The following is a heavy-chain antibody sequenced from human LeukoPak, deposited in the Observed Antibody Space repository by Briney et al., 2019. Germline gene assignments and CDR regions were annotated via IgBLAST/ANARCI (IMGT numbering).Heavy chain of an antibody. V-gene: IGHV1-2*02. CDR1: GYTFTGYY. J-gene: IGHJ6*03. CDR3: ARDYGDPLSYYYYMDV. D-gene: IGHD4-17*01. CDR2: INPNSGGT. Sequence: ASVKVSCKASGYTFTGYYMHWVRQAPGQGLEWMGWINPNSGGTKYAQKFQGRVTMTRDTSTSTVYMELSSLRSEDTAVYYCARDYGDPLSYYYYMDVWGKGTTVTISS.